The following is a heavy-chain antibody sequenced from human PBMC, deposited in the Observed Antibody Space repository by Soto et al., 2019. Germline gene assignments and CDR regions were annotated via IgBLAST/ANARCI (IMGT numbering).Heavy chain of an antibody. CDR1: GFSFSTRTVG. Sequence: QITLKESGPTLVKPTQTLTLTCSFSGFSFSTRTVGVGWLRQSPGKALEWLALVYWDDDKLYSPSLESRLTITKDTSKTQVVLAVTDMDPVDTATYFCVRSPYVAGRLHFDYWGQGTLVTVSS. D-gene: IGHD2-21*01. CDR2: VYWDDDK. V-gene: IGHV2-5*02. J-gene: IGHJ4*02. CDR3: VRSPYVAGRLHFDY.